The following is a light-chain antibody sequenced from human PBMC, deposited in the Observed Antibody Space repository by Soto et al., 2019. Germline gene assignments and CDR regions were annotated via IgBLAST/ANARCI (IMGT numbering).Light chain of an antibody. Sequence: EIVMTQSPATLSVSPGGRATLSCRASQSIGRNLAWYQHKPGQAPRLLIYGASTGTTDIPTRFSASGSGTEFILTISSLQSEDFAVYYCQQCNNWPRSFGQGTKVDIK. J-gene: IGKJ1*01. CDR3: QQCNNWPRS. V-gene: IGKV3-15*01. CDR1: QSIGRN. CDR2: GAS.